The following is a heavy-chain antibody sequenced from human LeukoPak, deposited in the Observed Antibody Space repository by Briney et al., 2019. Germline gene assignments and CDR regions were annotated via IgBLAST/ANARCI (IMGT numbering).Heavy chain of an antibody. CDR1: GFTFRTYA. CDR3: AKEQRDCTGGTCPTGGGYYFDY. D-gene: IGHD2-15*01. V-gene: IGHV3-23*01. Sequence: GGSLSLSCAVSGFTFRTYAMRCLRQAPGEGLEWVSGVSGSGTSTYYADSVKGRFTISRDNSKNTLYLQMNSLRAEDTAVYYCAKEQRDCTGGTCPTGGGYYFDYWGQGTLVTVSS. CDR2: VSGSGTST. J-gene: IGHJ4*02.